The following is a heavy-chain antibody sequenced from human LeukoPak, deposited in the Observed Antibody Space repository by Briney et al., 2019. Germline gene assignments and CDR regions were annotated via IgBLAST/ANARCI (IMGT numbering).Heavy chain of an antibody. V-gene: IGHV4-4*02. Sequence: SETLSLTCAVSGGSISSSNWWSWVRQPPGKGLEWIGEIYHSGSTNYNPSLKSRVTISVDKSKNQFSLKLSSVTAADTAVYYCASSGRITMVRGEPGAFDIWGQGAMVTVSS. CDR3: ASSGRITMVRGEPGAFDI. CDR1: GGSISSSNW. D-gene: IGHD3-10*01. J-gene: IGHJ3*02. CDR2: IYHSGST.